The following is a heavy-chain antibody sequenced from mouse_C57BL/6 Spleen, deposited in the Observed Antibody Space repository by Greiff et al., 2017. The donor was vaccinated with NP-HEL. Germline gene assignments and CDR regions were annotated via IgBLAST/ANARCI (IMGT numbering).Heavy chain of an antibody. Sequence: VQLQQSGAELAKPGASVKLSCKASGYTFTSYWMHWVKQRPGQGLEWIGYINPSSGYTKYNQKFKDKATLTADKSSSTAYMQLSSLTYEDSAVYYCARRYYRNPWYFDVWGTGTTVTGSS. CDR1: GYTFTSYW. V-gene: IGHV1-7*01. D-gene: IGHD2-1*01. CDR2: INPSSGYT. J-gene: IGHJ1*03. CDR3: ARRYYRNPWYFDV.